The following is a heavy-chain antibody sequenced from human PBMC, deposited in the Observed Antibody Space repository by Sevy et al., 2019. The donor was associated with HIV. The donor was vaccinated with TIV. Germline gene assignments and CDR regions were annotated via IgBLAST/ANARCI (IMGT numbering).Heavy chain of an antibody. D-gene: IGHD2-2*01. J-gene: IGHJ6*02. CDR2: ISAGGTTT. Sequence: GGSLRLSCAASGFIFSNYPVSWVRHSPGKGLEWVSDISAGGTTTYYADSVEGRFTISRDNSKNTVSLQMNSLGAEDTAIYYCAKRYCSTITCYDDDFWNPYYFYGLDVWGQGISVTVSS. CDR1: GFIFSNYP. V-gene: IGHV3-23*01. CDR3: AKRYCSTITCYDDDFWNPYYFYGLDV.